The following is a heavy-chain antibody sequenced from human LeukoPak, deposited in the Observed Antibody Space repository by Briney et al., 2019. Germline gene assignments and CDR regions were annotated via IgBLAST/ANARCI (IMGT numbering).Heavy chain of an antibody. CDR2: IYTSGST. V-gene: IGHV4-61*02. J-gene: IGHJ4*02. D-gene: IGHD1-1*01. CDR3: ASSGRYRFDY. Sequence: SETLSLTCTVSGGSISSGSYYWSWIRQPAGKGLEWIGRIYTSGSTNYNPSLKSRVTISVDTSKNQFSLKLSSVTAADTAVYYCASSGRYRFDYWGQGTLVTVSS. CDR1: GGSISSGSYY.